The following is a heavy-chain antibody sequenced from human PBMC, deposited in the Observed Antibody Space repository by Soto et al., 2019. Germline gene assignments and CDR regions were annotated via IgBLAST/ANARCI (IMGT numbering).Heavy chain of an antibody. CDR1: GASISSGGYS. CDR2: VFHSETT. D-gene: IGHD4-4*01. CDR3: ARGGQQFLDY. Sequence: SETLSLTCAVSGASISSGGYSWSWIRQPPGGGLEWIGYVFHSETTFYNPSLKSRVTISVDSSKNQFSLKLTSVTAAYTAVYYCARGGQQFLDYWGQGTPVTVSS. V-gene: IGHV4-30-2*01. J-gene: IGHJ4*02.